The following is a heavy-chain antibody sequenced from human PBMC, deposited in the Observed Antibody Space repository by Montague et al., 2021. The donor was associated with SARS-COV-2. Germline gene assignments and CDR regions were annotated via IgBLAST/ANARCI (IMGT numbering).Heavy chain of an antibody. D-gene: IGHD3-10*01. CDR2: IYYSGST. J-gene: IGHJ5*02. V-gene: IGHV4-39*01. Sequence: SETLSLTCTVSGGSISSSSNYWGWIRQPPGKGLEWIGSIYYSGSTYYNSSLKSRVTISVDTSKNQFSLKLNSVTAADTAVYYCARLVWSGELPSENWFDPWGQGTLVTVSS. CDR1: GGSISSSSNY. CDR3: ARLVWSGELPSENWFDP.